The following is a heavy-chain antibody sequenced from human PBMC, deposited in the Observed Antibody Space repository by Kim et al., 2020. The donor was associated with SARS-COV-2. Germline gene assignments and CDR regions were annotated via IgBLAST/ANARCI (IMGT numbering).Heavy chain of an antibody. J-gene: IGHJ5*02. V-gene: IGHV4-34*01. CDR3: ARGLLSSLDVPAALGGNWFDP. CDR2: INHSGST. D-gene: IGHD2-2*01. Sequence: SETLSLTCAVYGGSFSGYYWSWIRQPPGKGLEWIGEINHSGSTNYNPSLKSRVTISVDTSKNQFSLKLSSVTAADTAVYYCARGLLSSLDVPAALGGNWFDPWGQGTLVTVSS. CDR1: GGSFSGYY.